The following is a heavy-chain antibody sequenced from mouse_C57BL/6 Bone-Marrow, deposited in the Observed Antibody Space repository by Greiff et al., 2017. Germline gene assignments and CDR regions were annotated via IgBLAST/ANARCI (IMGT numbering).Heavy chain of an antibody. CDR3: ARLGYYYGSSHHWYFDV. CDR1: GYSFTGYF. CDR2: INPYNGDT. D-gene: IGHD1-1*01. Sequence: EVKLMESGPELVKPGDSVKISCKASGYSFTGYFMNWVMQSHGKSLEWIGRINPYNGDTFYNQKFKGKATLTVDKSSSTAHMELRSLTSEDSAVYYCARLGYYYGSSHHWYFDVWGTGTTVTVSS. V-gene: IGHV1-20*01. J-gene: IGHJ1*03.